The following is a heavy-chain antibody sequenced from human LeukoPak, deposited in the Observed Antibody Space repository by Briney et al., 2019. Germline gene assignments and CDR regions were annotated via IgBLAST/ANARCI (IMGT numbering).Heavy chain of an antibody. CDR1: RFTFSDYY. Sequence: GSLSLAFAASRFTFSDYYMSLLRQAPGMVLECASYISSSSSYTNYADSVKGRFTISSDNAKNSLYLQLTSLRAEDTAVYYCPRWWELPDYWGQGTLVTVSS. D-gene: IGHD2-15*01. J-gene: IGHJ4*02. CDR3: PRWWELPDY. CDR2: ISSSSSYT. V-gene: IGHV3-11*03.